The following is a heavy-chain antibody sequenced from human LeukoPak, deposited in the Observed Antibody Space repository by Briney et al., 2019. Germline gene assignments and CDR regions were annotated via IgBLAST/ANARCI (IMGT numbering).Heavy chain of an antibody. Sequence: GESLRISCQGSGYSFPTYWISGVRQMPGQGREWMGRIDPSDSYTNYSPSFQGHVTISADKSISTAYLQWSSLKASDTAMYYCARSMVRGVIIDNWFDPWGQGTLVSVSS. J-gene: IGHJ5*02. CDR3: ARSMVRGVIIDNWFDP. CDR2: IDPSDSYT. D-gene: IGHD3-10*01. V-gene: IGHV5-10-1*01. CDR1: GYSFPTYW.